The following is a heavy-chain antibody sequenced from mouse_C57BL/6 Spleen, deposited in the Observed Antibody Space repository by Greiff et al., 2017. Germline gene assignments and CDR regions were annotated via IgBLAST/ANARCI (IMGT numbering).Heavy chain of an antibody. CDR1: GYTFTDYE. CDR3: TREGDDYGFAY. J-gene: IGHJ3*01. V-gene: IGHV1-15*01. CDR2: IDPETGGT. Sequence: VQLQQSGAELVRPGASVTMSCKASGYTFTDYEMTWVKQTPVHGLEWIGAIDPETGGTAYNQKFKGKAILTADKSSSAAYMELRSLTSEDSAVYYCTREGDDYGFAYWGQGTLVTVSA. D-gene: IGHD2-4*01.